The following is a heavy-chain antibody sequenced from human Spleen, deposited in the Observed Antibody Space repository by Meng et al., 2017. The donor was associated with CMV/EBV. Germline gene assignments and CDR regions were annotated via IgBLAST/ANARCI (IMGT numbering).Heavy chain of an antibody. J-gene: IGHJ4*02. Sequence: ASVQVSCKASAYTFNNYDINWVRQAPGQGLEWMGWINPNSGGTNYAQKFQGRVTMTRDTSISTTYMELSRLRFDDTAVYYCARNVDTAMVYNPPNHDHYWGQGTLVTSPQ. CDR1: AYTFNNYD. CDR3: ARNVDTAMVYNPPNHDHY. CDR2: INPNSGGT. D-gene: IGHD5-18*01. V-gene: IGHV1-2*02.